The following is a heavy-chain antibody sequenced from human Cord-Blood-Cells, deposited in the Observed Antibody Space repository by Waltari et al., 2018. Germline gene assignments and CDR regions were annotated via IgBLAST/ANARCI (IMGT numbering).Heavy chain of an antibody. V-gene: IGHV1-2*02. CDR1: GYTFTGYY. CDR2: INPKSGGT. CDR3: ASTDKNTGSSGWGT. J-gene: IGHJ4*02. Sequence: QVQLVQSGAEVKKPGASVKVSCKASGYTFTGYYMHWVRQAPGQGLEWMGWINPKSGGTNYAQKFPGRVTMTRDTSISTAYMELSRLRSDDTAVYYCASTDKNTGSSGWGTWGQGTLVTVSS. D-gene: IGHD6-19*01.